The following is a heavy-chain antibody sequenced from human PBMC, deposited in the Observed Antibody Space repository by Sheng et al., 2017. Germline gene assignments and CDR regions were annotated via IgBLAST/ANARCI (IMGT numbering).Heavy chain of an antibody. D-gene: IGHD4-17*01. V-gene: IGHV4-34*01. Sequence: QVQLQQWGAGLLKPSETLSLTCAVYGGSFSGYYWSWIRQPPGKGLEWIGEINHSGSTNYNPSLKSRVTISVDTSKNQFSLKLSSVTAADTAVYYCARRSAVTTFVISFDPWGQGTLVTVSS. CDR2: INHSGST. CDR1: GGSFSGYY. J-gene: IGHJ5*02. CDR3: ARRSAVTTFVISFDP.